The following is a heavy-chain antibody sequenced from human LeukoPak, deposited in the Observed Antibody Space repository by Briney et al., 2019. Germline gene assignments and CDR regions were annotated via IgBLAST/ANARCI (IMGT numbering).Heavy chain of an antibody. CDR1: GFAFSSYA. CDR3: VREDTPATANY. CDR2: VSDSGSTT. J-gene: IGHJ4*02. V-gene: IGHV3-23*01. D-gene: IGHD2-21*02. Sequence: PGGSLRLSCAASGFAFSSYAMTWVRQAPGKGLEWISAVSDSGSTTYYADSVTGRFTISRDNSRDTLFLQMHSLRPGDTAVYYCVREDTPATANYWGQGTLVTISS.